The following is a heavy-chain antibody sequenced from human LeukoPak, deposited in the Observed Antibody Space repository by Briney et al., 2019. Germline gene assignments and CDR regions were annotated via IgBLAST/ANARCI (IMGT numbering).Heavy chain of an antibody. D-gene: IGHD6-19*01. CDR2: INPNSGGT. Sequence: ASVKVSCKASGYTFTGHYMHWVRQAPGQGLEWMGWINPNSGGTNYAQKFQGRVTMTRDTSVSTAYMELSRLRSDDTAVYYCAYTQGAVAGTIGMDVWGQGTTVTVSS. J-gene: IGHJ6*02. V-gene: IGHV1-2*02. CDR1: GYTFTGHY. CDR3: AYTQGAVAGTIGMDV.